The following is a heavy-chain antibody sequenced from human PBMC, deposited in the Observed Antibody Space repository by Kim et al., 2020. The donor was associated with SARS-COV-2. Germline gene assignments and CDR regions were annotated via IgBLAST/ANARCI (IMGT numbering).Heavy chain of an antibody. CDR3: ARRDSSGWSPKYYYFDY. J-gene: IGHJ4*02. Sequence: GESLKISCKGSGYSFTSYWIGWVRQMPGKGLEWMGIIYPGDSDTRYSPSFQGQVTISADKSISTAYLQWSSLKASDTAMYYCARRDSSGWSPKYYYFDYWGQGTLVTVSS. CDR2: IYPGDSDT. CDR1: GYSFTSYW. V-gene: IGHV5-51*01. D-gene: IGHD6-19*01.